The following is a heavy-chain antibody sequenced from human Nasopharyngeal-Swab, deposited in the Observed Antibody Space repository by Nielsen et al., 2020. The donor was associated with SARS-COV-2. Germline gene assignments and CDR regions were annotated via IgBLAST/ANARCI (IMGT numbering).Heavy chain of an antibody. J-gene: IGHJ4*02. Sequence: TLSLTCAVSGGSISSGGYSWSWIRQHPGEGLEWLALIYWDDDKRYSPSLKSRLTITKDTSKNQVVLTMTNMDPVDTATYYCARRRGIAAAGMGYWGQGTLVTVSS. D-gene: IGHD6-13*01. CDR1: GGSISSGGYS. CDR2: IYWDDDK. V-gene: IGHV2-5*08. CDR3: ARRRGIAAAGMGY.